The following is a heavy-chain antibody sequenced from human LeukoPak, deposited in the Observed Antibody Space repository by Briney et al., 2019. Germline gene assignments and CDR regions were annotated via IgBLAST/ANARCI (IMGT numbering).Heavy chain of an antibody. Sequence: GGSLRLSCAASGFIFDDYVMHWVRQAPGKGLEWVSGISWNNGGIGYADSVKGRFTISRDNAKNSLYLQMNSLRPEDTALYYCAKDGGYTTGLDYYYMDVWGKGTTVTVSS. CDR3: AKDGGYTTGLDYYYMDV. CDR2: ISWNNGGI. D-gene: IGHD3-22*01. J-gene: IGHJ6*03. V-gene: IGHV3-9*01. CDR1: GFIFDDYV.